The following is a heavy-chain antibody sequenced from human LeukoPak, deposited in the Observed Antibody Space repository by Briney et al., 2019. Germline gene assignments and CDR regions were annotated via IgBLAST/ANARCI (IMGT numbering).Heavy chain of an antibody. J-gene: IGHJ4*02. CDR3: ARATMYYDFWSGYYLLDY. V-gene: IGHV3-7*03. CDR1: GFTFSSYW. CDR2: IKQDGSEK. D-gene: IGHD3-3*01. Sequence: GGSLRLSCAASGFTFSSYWMSWVRQGPGKRLEWVANIKQDGSEKYYVDSVKGRFTISRDKAKNSLYLQMSSLRADDTAVYYCARATMYYDFWSGYYLLDYWGQGTLVTVSS.